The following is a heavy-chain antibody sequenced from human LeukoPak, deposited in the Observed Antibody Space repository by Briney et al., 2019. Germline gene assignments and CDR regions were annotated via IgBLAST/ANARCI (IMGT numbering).Heavy chain of an antibody. V-gene: IGHV3-23*01. CDR3: AKRRYDSSGHFDS. Sequence: GGSLRLSCAASGFTVSDYSMSWVRQAPGKGLEWVSAISGSGSYSDYADSVKGRFTISKDLSKNTLYMRMSSLRAEDTAVYFCAKRRYDSSGHFDSWGQGTLVTVSS. J-gene: IGHJ4*02. D-gene: IGHD3-22*01. CDR2: ISGSGSYS. CDR1: GFTVSDYS.